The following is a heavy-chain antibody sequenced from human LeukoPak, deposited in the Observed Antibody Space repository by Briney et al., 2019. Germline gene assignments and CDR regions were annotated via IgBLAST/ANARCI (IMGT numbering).Heavy chain of an antibody. Sequence: PGGSLRLSCAASGFTFSSYAMSWVRQAPGKGLEGVAFIRYDGSNKYYADSVKGRFTISRDNSKNTLYLQMNSLGAEDTAVYYCAKGLFSLSRIAVAGSDYWGQGTLVTVSS. V-gene: IGHV3-30*02. D-gene: IGHD6-19*01. CDR3: AKGLFSLSRIAVAGSDY. CDR2: IRYDGSNK. J-gene: IGHJ4*02. CDR1: GFTFSSYA.